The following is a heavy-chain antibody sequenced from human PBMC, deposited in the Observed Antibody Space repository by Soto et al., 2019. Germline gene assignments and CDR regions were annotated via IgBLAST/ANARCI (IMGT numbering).Heavy chain of an antibody. V-gene: IGHV3-11*05. CDR1: GFSFSDSY. D-gene: IGHD3-16*01. J-gene: IGHJ6*02. CDR3: ARDRGEYVPPDI. Sequence: QVQLVESGGGLVKPGGSLRLSCAASGFSFSDSYMSWVRQAPGKGLEWVAYISGSSGYTGYADSVKGRFTMSRDNAKNTLYLQMNGMRLAYTAAHCCARDRGEYVPPDIWGEVNTVNVAS. CDR2: ISGSSGYT.